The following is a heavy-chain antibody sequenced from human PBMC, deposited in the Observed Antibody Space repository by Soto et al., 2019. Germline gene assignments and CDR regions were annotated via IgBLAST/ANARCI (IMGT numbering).Heavy chain of an antibody. CDR3: VKDESINWYSGHFRH. V-gene: IGHV3-9*01. Sequence: GGSLRLSCAASGFTFDDYAMHWVRQVPGKGLEWVSGINWNSGSIGYADSVKGRFAISRDNAKNSLHLQMNSLRAEDTAFYYCVKDESINWYSGHFRHWGQGTLVTV. J-gene: IGHJ1*01. D-gene: IGHD6-13*01. CDR2: INWNSGSI. CDR1: GFTFDDYA.